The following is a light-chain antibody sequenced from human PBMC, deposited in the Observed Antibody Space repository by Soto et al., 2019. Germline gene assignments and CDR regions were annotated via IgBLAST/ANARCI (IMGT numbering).Light chain of an antibody. J-gene: IGKJ1*01. V-gene: IGKV3-20*01. CDR3: QQYGSSPWT. CDR1: QSVSSSF. Sequence: EIVLTQSPGTLSLSPGEGATLSCRASQSVSSSFLAWYQQKPGQAPRLLIYGASSRATGIPARFRGSASGADFTLTISRLEPEDFALYYCQQYGSSPWTFGQGPKVEIK. CDR2: GAS.